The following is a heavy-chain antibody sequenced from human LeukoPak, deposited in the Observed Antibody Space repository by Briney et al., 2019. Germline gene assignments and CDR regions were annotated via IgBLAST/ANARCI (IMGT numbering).Heavy chain of an antibody. D-gene: IGHD6-13*01. Sequence: ASVKVSCKASGYTFTSYGISWVRQAPGQGLEWMGWISAYNGNTNYAQKLQGRVTMTTDTSTSTAYMELRSLRSDDTAVYYCARDGYSSSWYVGNYYYYYYMDVWGNGTTVTVSS. CDR2: ISAYNGNT. CDR3: ARDGYSSSWYVGNYYYYYYMDV. CDR1: GYTFTSYG. J-gene: IGHJ6*03. V-gene: IGHV1-18*01.